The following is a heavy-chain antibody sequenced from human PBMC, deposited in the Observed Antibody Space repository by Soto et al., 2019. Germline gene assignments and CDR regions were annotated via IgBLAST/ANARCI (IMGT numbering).Heavy chain of an antibody. V-gene: IGHV1-69*01. CDR3: ARDSSRGRDYDIDDYYYYGMDV. D-gene: IGHD3-9*01. CDR2: IIPIFGTA. CDR1: GGTFSSYA. J-gene: IGHJ6*02. Sequence: QVQLVQSGAEVKKPGSSVKVSCKASGGTFSSYAISWVRQAPGQGLEWMGGIIPIFGTANYAQKFQGRVTITADESTSTAYMELSSLRSEDTAVYYCARDSSRGRDYDIDDYYYYGMDVWGQGTTVTVSS.